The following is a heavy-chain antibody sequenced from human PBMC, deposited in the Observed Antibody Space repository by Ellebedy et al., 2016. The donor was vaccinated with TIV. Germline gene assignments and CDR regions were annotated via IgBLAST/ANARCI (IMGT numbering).Heavy chain of an antibody. J-gene: IGHJ4*02. D-gene: IGHD3-16*01. CDR2: IFPLFGTA. Sequence: AASVKVSCKDSGGPLSSYAISWVRPAPGQGLEWMGGIFPLFGTANYAQKFQGRVTVTADESTSTAYMELSSLRSEDPAVYYCARDLQAGGFDYWGQGTLVTVSS. V-gene: IGHV1-69*13. CDR3: ARDLQAGGFDY. CDR1: GGPLSSYA.